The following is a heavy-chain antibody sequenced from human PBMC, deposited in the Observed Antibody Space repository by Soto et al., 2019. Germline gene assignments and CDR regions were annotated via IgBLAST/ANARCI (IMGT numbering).Heavy chain of an antibody. CDR3: ARGRRQQMVRSQYDWFDT. Sequence: PSETLSLTCAVYGGPFSSYYWNWIRHSPGKGLEWIGEINHSGSTNYNPSLESRVTTSVDRSKNQFSLRLSSVTAADTAVYYCARGRRQQMVRSQYDWFDTWGQGILVTVSS. D-gene: IGHD6-13*01. V-gene: IGHV4-34*01. CDR2: INHSGST. J-gene: IGHJ5*02. CDR1: GGPFSSYY.